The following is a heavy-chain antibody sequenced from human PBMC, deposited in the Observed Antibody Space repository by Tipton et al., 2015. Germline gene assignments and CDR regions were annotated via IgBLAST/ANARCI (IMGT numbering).Heavy chain of an antibody. J-gene: IGHJ4*02. CDR3: AKDRGEYDTSGYYYNS. V-gene: IGHV3-23*01. Sequence: SLRLSCAASGFTFSTYGMNWVRQAPGKGLEWVSGISGGGGSTYYADSVEGRFTISRDNYKNTVDLQMNSLRGEDTAVYYCAKDRGEYDTSGYYYNSWGRGTLVIVSS. D-gene: IGHD3-22*01. CDR2: ISGGGGST. CDR1: GFTFSTYG.